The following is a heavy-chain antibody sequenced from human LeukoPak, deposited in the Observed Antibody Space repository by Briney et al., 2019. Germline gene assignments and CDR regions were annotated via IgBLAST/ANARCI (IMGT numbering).Heavy chain of an antibody. V-gene: IGHV4-61*02. CDR1: GGSISSGSYY. J-gene: IGHJ6*03. CDR2: IYTSGST. Sequence: PSQTLSLTCTVSGGSISSGSYYWSWIRQPAGKGLEWIGRIYTSGSTNYNPSLKSRVTISVDTSKNQFSLKLSSVTAADTAVYYCARGAYYYGSGSQRFGYYYYMDVWGKGTTVTVSS. D-gene: IGHD3-10*01. CDR3: ARGAYYYGSGSQRFGYYYYMDV.